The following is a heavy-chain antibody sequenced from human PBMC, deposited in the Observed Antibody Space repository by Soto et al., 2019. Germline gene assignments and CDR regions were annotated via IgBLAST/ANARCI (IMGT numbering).Heavy chain of an antibody. D-gene: IGHD7-27*01. V-gene: IGHV3-23*01. Sequence: PGGSLRLSCAASGFTFRSYAMSWVRQAPGKGLEWVSVISGSGGITYYADSVKGRFTISRDNSKNTLYLQMNSLRAEDTAVYYCAKDANWGYWYFALWGRGTVVTVSS. J-gene: IGHJ2*01. CDR3: AKDANWGYWYFAL. CDR2: ISGSGGIT. CDR1: GFTFRSYA.